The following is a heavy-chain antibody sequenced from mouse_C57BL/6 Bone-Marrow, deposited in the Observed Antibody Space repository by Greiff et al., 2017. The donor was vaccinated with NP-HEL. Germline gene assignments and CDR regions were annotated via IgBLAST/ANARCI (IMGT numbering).Heavy chain of an antibody. D-gene: IGHD1-1*01. Sequence: QVQLKESGPELVKPGASVKISCKASGYAFSSSWMNWVKQRPGKGLEWIGRIYPGDGDTNYNGKFKGKATLTADKSSSTAYMQLSSLTSEDSAVYFCARVIYYDGSSRYYFGYWGQGTTLTGSS. CDR3: ARVIYYDGSSRYYFGY. J-gene: IGHJ2*01. V-gene: IGHV1-82*01. CDR1: GYAFSSSW. CDR2: IYPGDGDT.